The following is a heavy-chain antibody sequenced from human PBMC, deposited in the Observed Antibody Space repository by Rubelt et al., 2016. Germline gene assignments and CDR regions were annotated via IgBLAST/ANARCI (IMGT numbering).Heavy chain of an antibody. D-gene: IGHD3-16*02. CDR3: ARRAPVIGPDRYYYFYRDV. Sequence: QVQLQQWGAGLLKPSETLSLTCAVYGGSFSGYYWSWIRQPPGKGLEWIGEINHSGSTNYNPSLKSRVTVSVDTSKNQFSRRLSPVTADGTAVFYCARRAPVIGPDRYYYFYRDVWGKGTTVTVSS. J-gene: IGHJ6*03. CDR1: GGSFSGYY. CDR2: INHSGST. V-gene: IGHV4-34*01.